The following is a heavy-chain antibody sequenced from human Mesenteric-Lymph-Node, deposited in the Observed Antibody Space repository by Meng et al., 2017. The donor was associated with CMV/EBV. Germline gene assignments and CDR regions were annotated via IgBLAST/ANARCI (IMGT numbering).Heavy chain of an antibody. V-gene: IGHV3-7*01. CDR3: AREGLLAGYYFDY. CDR1: GFTFSSYW. CDR2: IKQDGSEK. D-gene: IGHD3-9*01. Sequence: GESLKISCAASGFTFSSYWMSWVRQAPGKGLEWVANIKQDGSEKYYVDSVKGRFTISRDNAKNSLYLQMNSLRAEDTAVYYCAREGLLAGYYFDYWGQGTLVTVSS. J-gene: IGHJ4*02.